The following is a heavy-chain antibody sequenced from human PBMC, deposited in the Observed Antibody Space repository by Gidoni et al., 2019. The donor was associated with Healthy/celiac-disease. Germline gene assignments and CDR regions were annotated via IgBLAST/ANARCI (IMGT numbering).Heavy chain of an antibody. CDR3: TRADYGDSLFDY. CDR2: IRSKAYGGTT. Sequence: EVQLVESGGGLVKPGRSLRLSCTASGFTFGDYAMSWFRQAPGKGLEWVGFIRSKAYGGTTEYAASVKGRFTISRDDSKSIAYLQMNSLKTEDTAVYYCTRADYGDSLFDYWGQGTLVTVSS. CDR1: GFTFGDYA. V-gene: IGHV3-49*05. D-gene: IGHD4-17*01. J-gene: IGHJ4*02.